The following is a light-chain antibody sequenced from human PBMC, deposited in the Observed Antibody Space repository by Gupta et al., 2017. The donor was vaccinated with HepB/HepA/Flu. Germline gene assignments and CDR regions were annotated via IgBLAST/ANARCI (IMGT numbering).Light chain of an antibody. CDR2: RNN. J-gene: IGLJ2*01. Sequence: QSVLTQPPSLSGAPGQRVTIPCTGSSSNIGAGYDVHWYQQFPGIAPKLLIYRNNNRPSGVPDRFSGSKSGTSASLTITGLQAEDEADYYCQSYDSSLSGPGLFGGGTKVTVL. V-gene: IGLV1-40*01. CDR3: QSYDSSLSGPGL. CDR1: SSNIGAGYD.